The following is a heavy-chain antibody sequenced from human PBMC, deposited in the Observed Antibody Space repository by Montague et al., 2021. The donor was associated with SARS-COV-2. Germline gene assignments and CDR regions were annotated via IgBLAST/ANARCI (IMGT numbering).Heavy chain of an antibody. CDR3: ARGVVAAPPVVDY. CDR2: ISAGGGA. D-gene: IGHD2-15*01. Sequence: SETLSLTCTVSGDSITYFYWNWIRQPAGNGLERIGRISAGGGAXXXPSXRGRVTMSMDTSKRQLSLKLNSVTAEDTAVYYCARGVVAAPPVVDYWGRGTLVTVSS. J-gene: IGHJ4*02. CDR1: GDSITYFY. V-gene: IGHV4-4*07.